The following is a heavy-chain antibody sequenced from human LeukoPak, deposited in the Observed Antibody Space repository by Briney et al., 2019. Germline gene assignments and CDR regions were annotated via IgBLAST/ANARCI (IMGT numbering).Heavy chain of an antibody. CDR2: ISSSSSTI. V-gene: IGHV3-48*04. CDR3: ARDVRGYSYGPYDY. CDR1: GFSFSYYG. J-gene: IGHJ4*02. Sequence: GGSLRLSCAASGFSFSYYGMHWVRQAPGKGLEWVSYISSSSSTIYYADSVKGRFTISRDNAKNSLYLQMNSLRAEDTAVYYCARDVRGYSYGPYDYWGQGILVTVSS. D-gene: IGHD5-18*01.